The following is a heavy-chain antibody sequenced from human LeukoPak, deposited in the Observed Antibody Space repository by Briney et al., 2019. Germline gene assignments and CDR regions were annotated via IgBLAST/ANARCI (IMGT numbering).Heavy chain of an antibody. Sequence: ASVKVSRKASGYTFTSYYMHWVRQAPGQGLEWMGIINPSGGRTSYAQKFQGRVTMTRDTSTSTVYMELSSLRSEDTAVYYCARNAVVVVPSYYYYYMDVWGKGTTVTISS. CDR2: INPSGGRT. D-gene: IGHD2-15*01. CDR1: GYTFTSYY. CDR3: ARNAVVVVPSYYYYYMDV. J-gene: IGHJ6*03. V-gene: IGHV1-46*01.